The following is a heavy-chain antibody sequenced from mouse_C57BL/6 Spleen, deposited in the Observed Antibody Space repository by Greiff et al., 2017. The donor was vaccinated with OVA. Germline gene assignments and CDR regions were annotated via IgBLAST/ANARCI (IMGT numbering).Heavy chain of an antibody. Sequence: QVTLKESGAELVKPGASVKISCKASGYAFSSYWMNWVKQRPGKGLEWIGQIYPGDGDTNYNGKFKGKATLTADKSSSTAYMQLSSLTSEDSAVYFCAREELGYAMDYWGQGTSVTVSS. CDR1: GYAFSSYW. CDR2: IYPGDGDT. V-gene: IGHV1-80*01. CDR3: AREELGYAMDY. J-gene: IGHJ4*01. D-gene: IGHD4-1*01.